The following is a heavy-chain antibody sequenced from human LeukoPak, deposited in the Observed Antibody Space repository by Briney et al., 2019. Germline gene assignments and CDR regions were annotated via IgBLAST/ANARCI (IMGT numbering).Heavy chain of an antibody. CDR2: IIPIYGTA. CDR3: ARDRGTTVTTGKGGWFHP. V-gene: IGHV1-69*05. CDR1: GGTFSSYA. Sequence: GASVKVSCKASGGTFSSYAISWVRQAPGQGLEWMGRIIPIYGTANYAQKFQGRVTITTDESTSTAYMELSSLRSEDTAVYYCARDRGTTVTTGKGGWFHPWGQGTLVTVSS. J-gene: IGHJ5*02. D-gene: IGHD4-17*01.